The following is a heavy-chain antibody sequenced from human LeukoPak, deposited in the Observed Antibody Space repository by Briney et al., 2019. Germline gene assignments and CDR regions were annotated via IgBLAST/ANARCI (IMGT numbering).Heavy chain of an antibody. V-gene: IGHV1-18*01. CDR1: X. CDR3: ARVDTAMVTPFDY. D-gene: IGHD5-18*01. J-gene: IGHJ4*02. Sequence: XXXXGRQAPGQGLEWMGWISAYNGNTNYAQKLQGRVTMTTDTSTSTAYMELRSLRSDDTAVYYCARVDTAMVTPFDYWGQGTLVTVSS. CDR2: ISAYNGNT.